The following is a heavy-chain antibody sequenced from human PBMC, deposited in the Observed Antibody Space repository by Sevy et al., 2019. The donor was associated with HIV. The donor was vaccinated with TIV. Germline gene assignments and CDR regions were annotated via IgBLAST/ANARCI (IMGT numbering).Heavy chain of an antibody. CDR1: GFSFSTYW. CDR3: VREGLGGFSYSLDC. CDR2: MNQDGTER. D-gene: IGHD3-16*01. Sequence: GGSRLSCAASGFSFSTYWMTWVRQAPGKGLEWVATMNQDGTERDYVDPVKGRFTISRDNTKTSLFLQMNSLSAEDTGVYYCVREGLGGFSYSLDCWGQGTLVTVSS. J-gene: IGHJ4*02. V-gene: IGHV3-7*01.